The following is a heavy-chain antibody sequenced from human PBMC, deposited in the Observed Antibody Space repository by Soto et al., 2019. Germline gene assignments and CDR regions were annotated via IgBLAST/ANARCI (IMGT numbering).Heavy chain of an antibody. CDR1: GFTFSSYG. J-gene: IGHJ4*02. Sequence: GGSLRLSCAASGFTFSSYGMHWVRQAPGKGLEWVAVIWYDGSNKYYADSVKGRFTISRDNSKNTLYLQMNSLRAEDTAVYYCARVWGIAAAGPDYWGQGTLVTVSS. V-gene: IGHV3-33*01. CDR2: IWYDGSNK. CDR3: ARVWGIAAAGPDY. D-gene: IGHD6-13*01.